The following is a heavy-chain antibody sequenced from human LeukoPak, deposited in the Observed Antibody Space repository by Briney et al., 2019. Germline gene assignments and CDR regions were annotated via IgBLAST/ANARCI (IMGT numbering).Heavy chain of an antibody. D-gene: IGHD3-10*01. CDR1: GGTFSSYA. CDR2: IISIFGTA. Sequence: SVKVSCKASGGTFSSYAISWVRQAPGQGLEWMGGIISIFGTANYAQKFQGRVTITADESTSTAYMELSSLRSEGTAVYYCALGGYYYGSGIIDYWGQGTLVTVSS. J-gene: IGHJ4*02. CDR3: ALGGYYYGSGIIDY. V-gene: IGHV1-69*13.